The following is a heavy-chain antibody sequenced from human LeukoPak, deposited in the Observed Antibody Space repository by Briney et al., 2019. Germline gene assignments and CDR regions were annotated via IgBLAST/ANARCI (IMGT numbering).Heavy chain of an antibody. D-gene: IGHD6-6*01. CDR3: ARRPSSSSGDWYFDL. J-gene: IGHJ2*01. CDR1: GGSISSYY. CDR2: IYYSGST. Sequence: PSETLSLTCTVSGGSISSYYWSWIRQPPGKGLEWLGYIYYSGSTNYNPSLKSRVTMSVDTFKNQFSLKLSYVTAADTAVYFCARRPSSSSGDWYFDLWGRGTLVTVSS. V-gene: IGHV4-59*01.